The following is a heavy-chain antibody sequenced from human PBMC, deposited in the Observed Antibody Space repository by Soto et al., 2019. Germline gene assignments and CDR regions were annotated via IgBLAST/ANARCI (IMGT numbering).Heavy chain of an antibody. CDR2: IYPGDSDT. CDR3: ARGVVSSRYYYYGMDV. Sequence: GESLKISCKGSGYSFTSYWIGWVRQMPGKGLEWMGIIYPGDSDTRYSPSFQGQVTISADKSISTAYLQWSSLKASDTAMYYCARGVVSSRYYYYGMDVWGQGTTVTVSS. V-gene: IGHV5-51*01. J-gene: IGHJ6*02. CDR1: GYSFTSYW. D-gene: IGHD2-15*01.